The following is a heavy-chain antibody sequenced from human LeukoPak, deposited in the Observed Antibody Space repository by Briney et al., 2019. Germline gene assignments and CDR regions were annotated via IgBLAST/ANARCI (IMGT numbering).Heavy chain of an antibody. J-gene: IGHJ3*02. CDR1: GYSISSGYY. CDR2: IYHSGCT. V-gene: IGHV4-38-2*01. CDR3: ATLTHSVVVPTTLHGAFDI. Sequence: PSETLSLTCGVSGYSISSGYYWGWIRQPPGKGLEWIGSIYHSGCTYYNPPLKSRVTISVDTSKNHFSLKLSSVTAAGTAVYYCATLTHSVVVPTTLHGAFDIWGQGTMVTVSS. D-gene: IGHD2-2*01.